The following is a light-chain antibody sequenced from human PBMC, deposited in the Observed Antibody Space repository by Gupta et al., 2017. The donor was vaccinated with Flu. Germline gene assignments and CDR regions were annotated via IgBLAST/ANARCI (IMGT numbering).Light chain of an antibody. CDR2: AAS. CDR3: QQSFNTPYT. J-gene: IGKJ2*01. V-gene: IGKV1-39*01. Sequence: DIQMTQSPSSLSASVGDRVISTCRASETISSHNLNWYQQKPGKAPKVLIYAASRVQRGVPSRFSGSGSGTXFTLTIXSLQPEDFATYYCQQSFNTPYTFGXGTKLEMK. CDR1: ETISSH.